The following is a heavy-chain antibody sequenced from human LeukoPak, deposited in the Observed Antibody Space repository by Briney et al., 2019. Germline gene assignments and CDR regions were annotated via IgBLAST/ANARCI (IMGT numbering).Heavy chain of an antibody. CDR2: ISGSGGST. CDR1: GFTFSSYA. D-gene: IGHD3-22*01. J-gene: IGHJ4*02. Sequence: GKSLRLSCAASGFTFSSYAMSWVRQAPGKGLEWVSAISGSGGSTYYADSVKGRFTISRDNSKNTLYLQMNSLRAEDTAVYYCAKLTQYNSSGFDFWGQGTLVTVSS. CDR3: AKLTQYNSSGFDF. V-gene: IGHV3-23*01.